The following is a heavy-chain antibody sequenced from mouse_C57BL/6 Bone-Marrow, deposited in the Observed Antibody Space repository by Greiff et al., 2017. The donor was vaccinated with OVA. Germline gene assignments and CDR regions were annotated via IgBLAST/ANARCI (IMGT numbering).Heavy chain of an antibody. D-gene: IGHD1-1*01. V-gene: IGHV1-69*01. Sequence: QVQLQQPGAELVMPGASVKLSCKASGYTFTSYWMHWVKQRPGQGLEWIGELDPSDSYTNYNQKFKGKSTLTVDKSSSTAYMQLSSLTSEDSAVYYCAREYYGSSLHFDYWGQGTTLTVSS. CDR2: LDPSDSYT. J-gene: IGHJ2*01. CDR3: AREYYGSSLHFDY. CDR1: GYTFTSYW.